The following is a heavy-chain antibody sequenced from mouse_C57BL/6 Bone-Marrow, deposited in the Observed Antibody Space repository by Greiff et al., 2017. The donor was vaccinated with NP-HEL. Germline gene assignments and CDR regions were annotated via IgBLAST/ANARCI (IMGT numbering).Heavy chain of an antibody. J-gene: IGHJ1*03. CDR1: GYTFTSHW. CDR3: ARGTVVAPYWYFDV. D-gene: IGHD1-1*01. V-gene: IGHV1-56*01. Sequence: VQLQQSGPELVRPGASVKISCKAPGYTFTSHWMQWVSQRPGQGLEWIGEIFPGSGSTYYNEKFKGKATMTVDTSSSTAYMQLSSLTSEDSAVYFCARGTVVAPYWYFDVWGTGTTVTVSS. CDR2: IFPGSGST.